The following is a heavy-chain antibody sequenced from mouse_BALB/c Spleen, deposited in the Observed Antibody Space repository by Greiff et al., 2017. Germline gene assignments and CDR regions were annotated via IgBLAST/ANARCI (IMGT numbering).Heavy chain of an antibody. CDR1: GFTFSDYY. D-gene: IGHD2-4*01. CDR3: ARSTMITTGYWYFDV. Sequence: EVMLVESGGGLVKPGGSLKLSCAASGFTFSDYYMYWVRQTPEKRLEWVATISDGGSYTYYPDSVKGRFTISRDNAKNNLYLQMSSLKSEDTAMYYCARSTMITTGYWYFDVWGAGTTVTVSS. V-gene: IGHV5-4*02. J-gene: IGHJ1*01. CDR2: ISDGGSYT.